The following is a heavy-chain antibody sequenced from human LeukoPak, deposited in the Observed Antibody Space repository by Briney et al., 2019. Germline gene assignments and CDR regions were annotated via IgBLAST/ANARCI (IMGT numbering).Heavy chain of an antibody. CDR1: GGSISSGGYY. V-gene: IGHV4-30-2*01. Sequence: SETLSLTCTVSGGSISSGGYYWSWIRQPPGKGLEWIGYIYHSGSTYYNPSLKSRVTISVDRSKNQFSLKLSSVTAADTAVYHCASRSGVRGVIGGFDSWGQGTVVTVSS. J-gene: IGHJ5*01. CDR3: ASRSGVRGVIGGFDS. CDR2: IYHSGST. D-gene: IGHD3-10*01.